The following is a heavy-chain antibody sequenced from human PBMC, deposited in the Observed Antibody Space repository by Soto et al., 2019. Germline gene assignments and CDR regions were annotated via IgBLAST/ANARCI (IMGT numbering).Heavy chain of an antibody. Sequence: ELQLVESGGGLVQPGGSLRLSCAASGFTVSSNSMSWVRQAPGKGREWVSVIYSGGSTYYADSVKGRFTISRHNSKNTLYLQMNSLRAEDTAVYYCAREQEEYGDYDWGQGTLVTVSS. D-gene: IGHD4-17*01. CDR3: AREQEEYGDYD. J-gene: IGHJ4*02. CDR2: IYSGGST. CDR1: GFTVSSNS. V-gene: IGHV3-53*04.